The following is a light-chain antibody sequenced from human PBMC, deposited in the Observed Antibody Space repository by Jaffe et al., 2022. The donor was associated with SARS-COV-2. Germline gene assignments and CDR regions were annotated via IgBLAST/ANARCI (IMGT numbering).Light chain of an antibody. Sequence: QSALTQPASVSGSPGQSITISCTGTSSDVGGYNYVSWYQQYPGKAPKLMIYEVTNRPSGVPDRFSGSKSGNTASLTITGLQAEDEADYYCSSYTNSNTRVFGGGTKLTVL. CDR2: EVT. V-gene: IGLV2-14*01. CDR1: SSDVGGYNY. CDR3: SSYTNSNTRV. J-gene: IGLJ2*01.